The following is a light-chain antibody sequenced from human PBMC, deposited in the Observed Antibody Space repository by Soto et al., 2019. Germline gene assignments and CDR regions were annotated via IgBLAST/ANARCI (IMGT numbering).Light chain of an antibody. CDR1: SSDVGAYIF. V-gene: IGLV2-14*01. J-gene: IGLJ1*01. Sequence: QSVLTQPASVSGSPGQSITISCTGTSSDVGAYIFVSWYQQYPGKAPKLMIYDITNRPSGVSNRFSGSKAGNTASLTISGLQAEDEADYYCVSFTTSKSYVFGTGTKVTV. CDR2: DIT. CDR3: VSFTTSKSYV.